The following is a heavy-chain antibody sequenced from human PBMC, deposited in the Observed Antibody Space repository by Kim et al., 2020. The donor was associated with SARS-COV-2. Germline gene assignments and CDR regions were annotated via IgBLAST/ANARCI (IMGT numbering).Heavy chain of an antibody. CDR1: GGSISSSGYY. J-gene: IGHJ4*02. CDR2: IYYSGST. CDR3: AREVGVFGASGY. Sequence: SETLSLTCTVSGGSISSSGYYWGWIRQPPGKGLEWIGSIYYSGSTYYNPSLKSRVTTSVDTSKNQFSLKLSSVTAADTAVYYCAREVGVFGASGYWGQGTLVTVSS. D-gene: IGHD1-26*01. V-gene: IGHV4-39*02.